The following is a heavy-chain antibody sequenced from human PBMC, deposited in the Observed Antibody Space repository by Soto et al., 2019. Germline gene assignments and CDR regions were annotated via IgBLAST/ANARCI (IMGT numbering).Heavy chain of an antibody. V-gene: IGHV5-10-1*01. J-gene: IGHJ5*02. CDR1: GYSFTSYW. CDR3: ARLAGGSGSYYLNNWFDP. D-gene: IGHD3-10*01. CDR2: IDPSDSYT. Sequence: PGESLKISCKGSGYSFTSYWISWVRQMPGKGLEWMGRIDPSDSYTNYSPSFQGHVTISADKSISTAYLQWSSLKAPDTAMYYCARLAGGSGSYYLNNWFDPWGQGTLVTVSS.